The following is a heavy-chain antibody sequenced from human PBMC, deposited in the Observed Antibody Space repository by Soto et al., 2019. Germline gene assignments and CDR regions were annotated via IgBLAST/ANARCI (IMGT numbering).Heavy chain of an antibody. J-gene: IGHJ4*02. CDR2: IWYDGSNK. CDR3: ARAPYCSGGSCYSFDY. Sequence: GGSLRLSCAASGFTFSSYGMHWVRQAPGKGLEWVAVIWYDGSNKYYADSVKGRFTISRDNSKNTLYLQMNSLRAEDTAVYYCARAPYCSGGSCYSFDYWGQGTLVTVSS. V-gene: IGHV3-33*01. CDR1: GFTFSSYG. D-gene: IGHD2-15*01.